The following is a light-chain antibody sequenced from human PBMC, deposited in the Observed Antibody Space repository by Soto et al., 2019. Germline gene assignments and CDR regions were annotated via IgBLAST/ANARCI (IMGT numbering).Light chain of an antibody. J-gene: IGLJ2*01. CDR2: EAD. CDR3: CSYGGYSTFVI. Sequence: QSALTQPASVSGSPGQSITISCTGTSSDVGAYNYVSWYQQHPGKAPKLMIYEADKRPSGVSDRFSGSKSGSTASLTISGLQAEDEADYHCCSYGGYSTFVIFGGGTKLTVL. CDR1: SSDVGAYNY. V-gene: IGLV2-23*02.